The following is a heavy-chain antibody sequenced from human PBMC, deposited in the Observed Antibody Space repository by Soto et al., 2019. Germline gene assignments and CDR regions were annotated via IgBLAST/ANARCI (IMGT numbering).Heavy chain of an antibody. Sequence: ASVKVSCKASGYTFTGYYMHWVRQAPGQGLEWMGWINPNSGGTNYAQKFQGRVTMTRDTSISTAYMELSRLRSDDTAVYYCAREASAVTEYYFDYWGQGXLVTVYS. CDR2: INPNSGGT. D-gene: IGHD4-17*01. V-gene: IGHV1-2*02. CDR1: GYTFTGYY. CDR3: AREASAVTEYYFDY. J-gene: IGHJ4*02.